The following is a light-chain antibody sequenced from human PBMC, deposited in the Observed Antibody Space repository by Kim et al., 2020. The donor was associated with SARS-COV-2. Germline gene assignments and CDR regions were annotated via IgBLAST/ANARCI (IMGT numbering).Light chain of an antibody. CDR2: DVS. V-gene: IGLV2-14*03. CDR1: GSDVGYYNY. J-gene: IGLJ1*01. Sequence: LPASVSGSPGQSITISCTETGSDVGYYNYVSWYQHHPGKAPELIIFDVSKRPSRISNRFSGSKSGDTASLTISGLQAEDEADYYCSSYTTTDTYVFGSGTKVTVL. CDR3: SSYTTTDTYV.